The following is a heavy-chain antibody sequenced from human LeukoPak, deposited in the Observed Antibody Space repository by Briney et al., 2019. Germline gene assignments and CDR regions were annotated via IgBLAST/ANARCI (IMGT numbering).Heavy chain of an antibody. CDR2: IRYSGST. J-gene: IGHJ5*02. CDR1: GGSISSNTYF. D-gene: IGHD5/OR15-5a*01. V-gene: IGHV4-39*01. Sequence: WETLSLTCNLSGGSISSNTYFWGWIRRPPGKGLEWIGSIRYSGSTYYNPSLKSRVTISVDTSNNQFSLHLTSLTAADTAVYYCATSDTVSTYNWFDPWGLGTLVTVS. CDR3: ATSDTVSTYNWFDP.